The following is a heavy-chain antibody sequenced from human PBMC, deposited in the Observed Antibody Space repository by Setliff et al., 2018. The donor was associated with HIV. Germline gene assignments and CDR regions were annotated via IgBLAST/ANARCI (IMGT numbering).Heavy chain of an antibody. CDR3: AREPPHGGEYILTTHYMDV. J-gene: IGHJ6*03. D-gene: IGHD6-6*01. CDR1: GGSLDGYY. Sequence: SETLSLTCTVYGGSLDGYYWSWIRQPPGKGLEWIGEINHSGSTNYNPSLKSRVTLSADTSKNQVSLRLRSVTAADTAVYYCAREPPHGGEYILTTHYMDVWGKGTTVTVSS. V-gene: IGHV4-34*01. CDR2: INHSGST.